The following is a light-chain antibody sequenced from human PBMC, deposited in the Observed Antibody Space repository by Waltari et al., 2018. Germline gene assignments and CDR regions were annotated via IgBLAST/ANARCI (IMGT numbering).Light chain of an antibody. CDR2: RAS. J-gene: IGKJ1*01. CDR1: QLVGSSS. Sequence: EIVLTQSPGPASLSPGTRVPLSCRASQLVGSSSLAWYQQKPGQAPRLVIYRASRRATGIPDRFSGSGSGTDFSLTISRLEPEDFAVYYCQQHGTLPATFGQGTKVEIK. V-gene: IGKV3-20*01. CDR3: QQHGTLPAT.